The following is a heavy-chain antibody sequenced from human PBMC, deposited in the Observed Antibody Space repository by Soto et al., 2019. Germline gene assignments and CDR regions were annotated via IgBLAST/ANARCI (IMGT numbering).Heavy chain of an antibody. CDR1: GDSISSSSYY. CDR3: ARHVTTVTTTYWYFDL. J-gene: IGHJ2*01. V-gene: IGHV4-39*01. CDR2: VFYRGKP. Sequence: QLQLQESGPGLVEPSETLSLTCIVSGDSISSSSYYWGWIRQPPGKGLEWIGSVFYRGKPYHNPYLKSRVAISVDTSMNRFSLKLSSVTAADTAVYYCARHVTTVTTTYWYFDLWGRGTLVTVSS. D-gene: IGHD4-17*01.